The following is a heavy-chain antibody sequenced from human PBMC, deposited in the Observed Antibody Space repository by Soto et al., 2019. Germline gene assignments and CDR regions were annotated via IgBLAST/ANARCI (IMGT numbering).Heavy chain of an antibody. V-gene: IGHV3-23*01. CDR1: GFTFSNSA. J-gene: IGHJ6*03. Sequence: GGSLRLSCAASGFTFSNSAMSWVRQPPGMGLEWVSAISGSGDDTYYADSVKGRFTISKDNSKNTLYLQMNSLRAEDTAVYYCARAHYYYSYMDIWGKGPTVTVSS. CDR3: ARAHYYYSYMDI. CDR2: ISGSGDDT.